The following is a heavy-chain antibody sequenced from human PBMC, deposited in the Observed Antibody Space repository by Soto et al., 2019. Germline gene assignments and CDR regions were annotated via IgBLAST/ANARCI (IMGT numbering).Heavy chain of an antibody. CDR1: GGSISNYY. Sequence: QVQLQESGPGLVKPSETLSLTCTVSGGSISNYYWSWIRQPPGKGLEWIGYIYYTGSTNYNPSLKSLVTISVDTSENQFSLRLSSVTAADTAIYYCARGRHGLDYWGQGTLVTVSS. D-gene: IGHD6-19*01. V-gene: IGHV4-59*01. CDR2: IYYTGST. J-gene: IGHJ4*02. CDR3: ARGRHGLDY.